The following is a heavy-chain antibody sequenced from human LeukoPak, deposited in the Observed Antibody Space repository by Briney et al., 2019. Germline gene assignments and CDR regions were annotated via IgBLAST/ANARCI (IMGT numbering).Heavy chain of an antibody. J-gene: IGHJ4*02. D-gene: IGHD3-22*01. V-gene: IGHV1-69*02. CDR2: IIPILGIA. CDR3: ARYQYYYDSSGYPVDY. CDR1: GGTFSSYT. Sequence: SVKVSCKASGGTFSSYTISWVRQAPGQGLEWMGRIIPILGIANYAQKFQGRVTITADKSTSTAYMELSSLRSEDTAVYYCARYQYYYDSSGYPVDYWGQGTLVTVSS.